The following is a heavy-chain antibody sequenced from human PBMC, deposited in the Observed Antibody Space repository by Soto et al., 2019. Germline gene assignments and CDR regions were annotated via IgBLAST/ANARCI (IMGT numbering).Heavy chain of an antibody. V-gene: IGHV4-38-2*01. Sequence: SGTLSLTCAVSGYSISSGYYWGWIRQPPGKGLEWIGSIYHSGSTYYNPSLKSRVTISVDTSKNQFSLKLSSVTAADTAVYYCAREELVPGRLIDYWGQGTLVTVSS. CDR2: IYHSGST. CDR3: AREELVPGRLIDY. J-gene: IGHJ4*02. CDR1: GYSISSGYY. D-gene: IGHD2-2*01.